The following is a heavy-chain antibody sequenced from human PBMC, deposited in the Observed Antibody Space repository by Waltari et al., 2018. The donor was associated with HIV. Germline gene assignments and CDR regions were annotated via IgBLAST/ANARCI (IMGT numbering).Heavy chain of an antibody. CDR3: ARTPRGNRSSVVIPTPDYFDY. Sequence: QVQLVQSGAEVKKPGSSVKVSCKASGGTFSSYAISWVRQAPGQGLEWMGGIIPIFGTANYAQKFQGRVTITADESTSTAYMELSSLRSEDTAVYYCARTPRGNRSSVVIPTPDYFDYWGQGTLVTVSS. CDR1: GGTFSSYA. V-gene: IGHV1-69*01. J-gene: IGHJ4*02. CDR2: IIPIFGTA. D-gene: IGHD3-22*01.